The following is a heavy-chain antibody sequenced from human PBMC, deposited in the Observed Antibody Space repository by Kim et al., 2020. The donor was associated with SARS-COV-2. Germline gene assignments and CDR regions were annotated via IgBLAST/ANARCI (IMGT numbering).Heavy chain of an antibody. Sequence: GGSLRLSCAASGFTVSSNYMSWVRQAPGKGLEWVSIIYSGGSTCYADSVKGRFTISRDNSKNTLYLQMNSLRVEDTAVYYCARDRQSTTVSSGVFDYWGQGTLVTVSS. V-gene: IGHV3-66*01. CDR3: ARDRQSTTVSSGVFDY. D-gene: IGHD4-4*01. CDR1: GFTVSSNY. J-gene: IGHJ4*02. CDR2: IYSGGST.